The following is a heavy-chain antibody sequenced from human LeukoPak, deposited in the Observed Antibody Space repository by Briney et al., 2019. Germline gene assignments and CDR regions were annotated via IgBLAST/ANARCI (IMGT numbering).Heavy chain of an antibody. V-gene: IGHV4-4*07. CDR2: IYTSGST. CDR1: GGSIISYY. CDR3: ARVGQALTLDY. J-gene: IGHJ4*02. Sequence: PSETLSVTCTVSGGSIISYYWSWIRQPGGKGLEWIGRIYTSGSTNYNPSLKSRVTMSVDTSKNQFSLKLSSVTAADTAVYYCARVGQALTLDYWGQGTLVTVSS.